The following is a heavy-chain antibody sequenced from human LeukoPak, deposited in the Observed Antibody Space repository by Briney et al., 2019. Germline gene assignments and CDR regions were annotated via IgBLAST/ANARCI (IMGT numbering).Heavy chain of an antibody. Sequence: GASVKVSCKASGYTFSGYYMHWVRQAPGQGLEWMGIINPSGGSTSYAQKFQGRVTMTRDTSTSTVYMELSSLRSEDTAVYYCARGDILTGYYIFKSSRPAANFDYWGQGTLVTVSS. CDR1: GYTFSGYY. V-gene: IGHV1-46*01. D-gene: IGHD3-9*01. J-gene: IGHJ4*02. CDR3: ARGDILTGYYIFKSSRPAANFDY. CDR2: INPSGGST.